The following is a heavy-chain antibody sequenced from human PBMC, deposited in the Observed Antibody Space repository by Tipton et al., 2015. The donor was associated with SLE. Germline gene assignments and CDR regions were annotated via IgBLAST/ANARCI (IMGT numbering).Heavy chain of an antibody. D-gene: IGHD1-1*01. CDR1: GGSISSDSYY. Sequence: TLSLTCTVSGGSISSDSYYWSWIRQPAGKGLEWIGLFDTSGSTNSNPSLKSRVTISVDTSKNQFSLKLSSVTAADTAVYYCARSTTSQGRMAVWGQGIPVTVSS. CDR2: FDTSGST. V-gene: IGHV4-61*02. J-gene: IGHJ6*02. CDR3: ARSTTSQGRMAV.